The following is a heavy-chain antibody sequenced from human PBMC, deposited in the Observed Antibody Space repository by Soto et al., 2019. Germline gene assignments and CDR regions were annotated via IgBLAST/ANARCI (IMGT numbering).Heavy chain of an antibody. J-gene: IGHJ4*02. D-gene: IGHD4-17*01. Sequence: SETLSLTCTVSGGSISSRGYYCSWIRQFPGKGLEWIGYISYSESTDYNPSLKSRVTISADTSKNQFSLKLSSVTAADTAVYYCAGGNDYAKIGYWGQGAQVTSPQ. CDR3: AGGNDYAKIGY. V-gene: IGHV4-31*03. CDR1: GGSISSRGYY. CDR2: ISYSEST.